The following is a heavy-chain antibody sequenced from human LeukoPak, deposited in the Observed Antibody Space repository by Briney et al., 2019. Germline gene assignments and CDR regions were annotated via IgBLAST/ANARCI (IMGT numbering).Heavy chain of an antibody. Sequence: GASVKVSCETSGYTFTSYAMNWVRQAPGQGLEWMGWINTNTGNPTYAQGFTGRFVLSLDTSVSTAYLQINSLKAEDTAVYCCARVLYCSGSSCYSLRDWGQGTLVTVSS. CDR3: ARVLYCSGSSCYSLRD. V-gene: IGHV7-4-1*02. J-gene: IGHJ4*02. D-gene: IGHD2-15*01. CDR2: INTNTGNP. CDR1: GYTFTSYA.